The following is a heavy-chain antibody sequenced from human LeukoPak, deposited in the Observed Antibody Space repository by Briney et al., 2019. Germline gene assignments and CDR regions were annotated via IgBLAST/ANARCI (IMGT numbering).Heavy chain of an antibody. D-gene: IGHD5-18*01. CDR3: ARARGYSYGYSDY. J-gene: IGHJ4*02. Sequence: GGSLRLSCEASGFIFSGYAMSWVRQAPGKGLEWVSYISSSSSIIDSADSVKGRFTISRDNAKNSLYLQMNSLRAEDTAVYYCARARGYSYGYSDYWGQGTLVTVSS. CDR2: ISSSSSII. V-gene: IGHV3-48*01. CDR1: GFIFSGYA.